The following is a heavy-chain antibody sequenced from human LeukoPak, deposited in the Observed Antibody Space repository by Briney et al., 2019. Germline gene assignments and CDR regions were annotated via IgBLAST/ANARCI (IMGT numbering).Heavy chain of an antibody. D-gene: IGHD1-1*01. CDR3: ARGLEWGDGFDI. V-gene: IGHV4-61*02. CDR1: GGSISSGSYY. CDR2: VYISGST. J-gene: IGHJ3*02. Sequence: SQTLSLTCTVSGGSISSGSYYWTWIRQPAGKGLEWIGRVYISGSTNYNPSLKSRVTISVDTSKNHFSLKLTSVTAADTAVYYCARGLEWGDGFDIWGQGTMVTVSP.